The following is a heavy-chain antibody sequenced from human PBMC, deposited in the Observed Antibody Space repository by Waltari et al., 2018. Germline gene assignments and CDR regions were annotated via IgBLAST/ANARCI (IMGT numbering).Heavy chain of an antibody. D-gene: IGHD3-22*01. CDR1: GGTFSSYA. Sequence: QVQLVQSGAEVKKPGSSVKVSCKASGGTFSSYAISWVRQAPGQGLEWMGGIIPILGIANYAQKFQGRVTITADESTSTAYMELSSLRSEDTAVYYCASTHRDSSGYYHPLYYFDYWGQGTLVTVSS. CDR2: IIPILGIA. J-gene: IGHJ4*02. V-gene: IGHV1-69*04. CDR3: ASTHRDSSGYYHPLYYFDY.